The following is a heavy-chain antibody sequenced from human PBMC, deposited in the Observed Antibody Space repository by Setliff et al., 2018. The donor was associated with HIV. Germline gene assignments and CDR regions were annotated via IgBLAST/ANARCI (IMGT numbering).Heavy chain of an antibody. CDR1: GASINSYF. CDR3: ARGGLRVRGAIDSFDY. CDR2: IHSGGTT. D-gene: IGHD3-10*01. V-gene: IGHV4-4*07. J-gene: IGHJ4*02. Sequence: LSLTCSVSGASINSYFWSWFRQPAGKGLEWIGRIHSGGTTNSNPALKSRVTLSVDTSKNQFSLKLNSVTAADTAVYYCARGGLRVRGAIDSFDYWGQGTLVTVSS.